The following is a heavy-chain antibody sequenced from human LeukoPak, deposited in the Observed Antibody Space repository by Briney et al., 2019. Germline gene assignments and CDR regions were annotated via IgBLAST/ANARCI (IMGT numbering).Heavy chain of an antibody. CDR1: GFTFSSYA. Sequence: GGSLRLSCAASGFTFSSYAMHWVRQAPGKGLEWVAFISYDGSNKYYADSVKGRFTISRDNSKNTLYLQMNSLRAEDTAVYYCARSRIVGATTGVDDAFDIWGQGTMVTVSS. CDR2: ISYDGSNK. J-gene: IGHJ3*02. V-gene: IGHV3-30-3*01. CDR3: ARSRIVGATTGVDDAFDI. D-gene: IGHD1-26*01.